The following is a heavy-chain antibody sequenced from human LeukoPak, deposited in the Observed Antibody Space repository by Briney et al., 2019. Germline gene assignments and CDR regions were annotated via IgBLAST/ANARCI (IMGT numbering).Heavy chain of an antibody. D-gene: IGHD4-4*01. J-gene: IGHJ4*02. CDR2: INPNSGGT. CDR3: ARTYSNYGLFDY. Sequence: ASVKVSCKASGYTFTGYYMHWVRQAPGQGLEWMGWINPNSGGTNYAQKFQGRVTMTRDTSISTAYMELSRLRSDDTAVYYCARTYSNYGLFDYWGQGTLVTVSS. V-gene: IGHV1-2*02. CDR1: GYTFTGYY.